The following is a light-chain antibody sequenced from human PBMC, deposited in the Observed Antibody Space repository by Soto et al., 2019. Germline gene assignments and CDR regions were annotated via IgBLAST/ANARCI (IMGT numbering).Light chain of an antibody. CDR2: GAS. Sequence: IVMTHSPATLSVSPGERATLSCRASQSLRSDLAWYQQKPGQAPRLLIYGASTRATDIPARFSGSGSGTEFTLTISSLQSEDFAVYYCQQYDNWPPNFGQGTRLEIK. V-gene: IGKV3-15*01. J-gene: IGKJ5*01. CDR3: QQYDNWPPN. CDR1: QSLRSD.